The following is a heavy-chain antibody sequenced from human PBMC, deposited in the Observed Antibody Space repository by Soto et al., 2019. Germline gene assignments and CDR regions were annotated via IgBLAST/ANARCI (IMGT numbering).Heavy chain of an antibody. Sequence: ASVKVSCKASGYTFTGYYMHWVRQAPGQGLEWMGWINPNSGGTNYAQKFQGWVTMTRDTSISTAYMELSRLRSDDTAVYYCASAKVEASPQLEGRGRAFDIWGQGTMVTVSS. CDR2: INPNSGGT. D-gene: IGHD3-10*01. J-gene: IGHJ3*02. CDR3: ASAKVEASPQLEGRGRAFDI. CDR1: GYTFTGYY. V-gene: IGHV1-2*04.